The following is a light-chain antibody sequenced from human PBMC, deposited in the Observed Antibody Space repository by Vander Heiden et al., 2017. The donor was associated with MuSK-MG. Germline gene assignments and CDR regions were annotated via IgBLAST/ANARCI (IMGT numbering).Light chain of an antibody. Sequence: DIQMTQSPSSLSASVGDRVTITCRASQDTNNHLNWYQQKPGQAPKVLIFDAFNLERGVPSRFSGSGSGTDFTFTISSLQPEDVATYYCQQYENLPLTFGGGTKVEIK. V-gene: IGKV1-33*01. J-gene: IGKJ4*01. CDR2: DAF. CDR1: QDTNNH. CDR3: QQYENLPLT.